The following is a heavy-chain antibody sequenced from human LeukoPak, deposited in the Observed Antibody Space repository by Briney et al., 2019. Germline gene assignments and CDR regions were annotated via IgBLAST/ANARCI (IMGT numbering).Heavy chain of an antibody. J-gene: IGHJ4*02. CDR1: GFTFSSYW. CDR2: FSGSGGNT. V-gene: IGHV3-23*01. CDR3: AKGLRTGDFSDY. Sequence: GGSLRLSCAASGFTFSSYWMNWARQAPGKGLEWVSTFSGSGGNTYYADSVKGRFTISRDNSKNTLYLQMNSLRAEDTAVYYCAKGLRTGDFSDYWGQGTLVTVSS. D-gene: IGHD7-27*01.